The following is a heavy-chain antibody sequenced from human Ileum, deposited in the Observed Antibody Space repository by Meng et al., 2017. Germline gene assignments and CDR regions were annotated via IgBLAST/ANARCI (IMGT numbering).Heavy chain of an antibody. CDR1: RLTLSNYH. CDR3: ATEKGSSGRAGWFDP. V-gene: IGHV3-30*07. J-gene: IGHJ5*02. D-gene: IGHD6-19*01. CDR2: ISHDERTK. Sequence: CRLTLSNYHVHWVRQAPGRGLEWLAVISHDERTKIYGAPVKGRFTISRDNSKNTVDLQMNSLGDEDTAIYYCATEKGSSGRAGWFDPWGQGTQVTVSS.